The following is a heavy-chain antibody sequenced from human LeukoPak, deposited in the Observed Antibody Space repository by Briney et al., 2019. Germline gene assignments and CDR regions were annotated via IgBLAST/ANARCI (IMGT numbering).Heavy chain of an antibody. V-gene: IGHV3-49*04. Sequence: GGSLRLSCAASGFTFSSYGMHWVRQAPGKGLEWVGFIRSKAYGGTTEYAASVKGRFTISRDDSKSIAYLQMNSLKTEDTAVYYCTYGDYVPRDFDYWGQGTLVTVSS. J-gene: IGHJ4*02. CDR2: IRSKAYGGTT. CDR3: TYGDYVPRDFDY. D-gene: IGHD4-17*01. CDR1: GFTFSSYG.